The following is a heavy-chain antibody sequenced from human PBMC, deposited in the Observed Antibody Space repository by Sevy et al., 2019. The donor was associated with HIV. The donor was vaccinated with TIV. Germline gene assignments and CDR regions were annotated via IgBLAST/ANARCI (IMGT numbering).Heavy chain of an antibody. V-gene: IGHV3-30*04. Sequence: GGSLRLSCVASGFTFSSYAMHWVRQAPGKGLEWVAVISYDGRNKYYADSVKGRFTISRDNSKNTLHLQMNSLRAEDTAVYYCARDQHDYAGNIRTGWFDPWGQGTLVTVSS. D-gene: IGHD4-17*01. CDR1: GFTFSSYA. CDR2: ISYDGRNK. CDR3: ARDQHDYAGNIRTGWFDP. J-gene: IGHJ5*02.